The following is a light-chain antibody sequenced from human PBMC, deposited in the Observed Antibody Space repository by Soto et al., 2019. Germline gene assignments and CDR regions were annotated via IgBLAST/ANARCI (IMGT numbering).Light chain of an antibody. CDR3: LQYGGSPPIT. V-gene: IGKV3-20*01. CDR1: QSVSSRY. CDR2: GAS. J-gene: IGKJ5*01. Sequence: EIVLTQSPGTLSLSPGERATLSCRASQSVSSRYLTWYQQKPGQAPRLLIYGASSRATGIPDRFSGSGSGTDFTLTISRLEPEDFAVYSCLQYGGSPPITFGQGTRLEIK.